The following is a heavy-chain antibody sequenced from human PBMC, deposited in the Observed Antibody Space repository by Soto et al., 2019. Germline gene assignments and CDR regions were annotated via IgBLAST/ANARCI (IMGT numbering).Heavy chain of an antibody. CDR1: GFIFSNFA. CDR2: IWHDGSNK. D-gene: IGHD6-6*01. CDR3: VIAFPQLTPGD. V-gene: IGHV3-33*01. Sequence: QVQLVESGGGVVQPGRSLRLSCAASGFIFSNFAMHWVRQAPGQGLEWVAIIWHDGSNKFYADSVKGRFTISRDDSKTSLYLQMNSLRAEDTAMYYCVIAFPQLTPGDWGHGTLVIVSS. J-gene: IGHJ4*01.